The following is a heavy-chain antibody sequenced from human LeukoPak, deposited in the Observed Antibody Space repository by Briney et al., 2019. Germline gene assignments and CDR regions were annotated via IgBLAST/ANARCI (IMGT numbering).Heavy chain of an antibody. V-gene: IGHV3-7*01. Sequence: GGSLRLSCAASGFTFSSYWMSWVRQAPGKGLEWVANIKQDGSEKYYVDSVKGRFTTSRDNAKNSLYLQMNSLRAEDTAVYYCARVAPYSSGWLYYYYYGMDVWGQGTTVTVSS. CDR3: ARVAPYSSGWLYYYYYGMDV. J-gene: IGHJ6*02. D-gene: IGHD6-19*01. CDR2: IKQDGSEK. CDR1: GFTFSSYW.